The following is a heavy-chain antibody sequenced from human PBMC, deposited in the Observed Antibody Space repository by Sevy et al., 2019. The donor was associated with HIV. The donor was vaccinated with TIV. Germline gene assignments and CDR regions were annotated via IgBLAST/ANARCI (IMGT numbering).Heavy chain of an antibody. Sequence: ASVKVSCKVSGYTLSELSMHWVRQAPGKGLEWMGGFDEDGETLYAQKFKGRVTMTEDTSTDTAYMELSSLTSEDTAVYYCATVGLRYFSGSSSYQGDWFDPWGQGTLVTVSS. D-gene: IGHD2-15*01. J-gene: IGHJ5*02. CDR3: ATVGLRYFSGSSSYQGDWFDP. CDR1: GYTLSELS. CDR2: FDEDGET. V-gene: IGHV1-24*01.